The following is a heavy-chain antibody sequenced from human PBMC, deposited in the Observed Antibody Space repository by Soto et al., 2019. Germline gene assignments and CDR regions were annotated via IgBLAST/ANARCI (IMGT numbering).Heavy chain of an antibody. J-gene: IGHJ4*02. CDR3: ARASDGYRSGWYVGYFDF. V-gene: IGHV1-18*04. Sequence: QVQLVQSGAEVRQPGASVQVSCKASGYTFTSYGISWVRQAPGQGLEWMGWIRAYNGYTNYAQKFQGRVTVTTDTSTSTAYMELRSLISDDTAVYYCARASDGYRSGWYVGYFDFWGQGTLVTVSS. CDR1: GYTFTSYG. D-gene: IGHD6-19*01. CDR2: IRAYNGYT.